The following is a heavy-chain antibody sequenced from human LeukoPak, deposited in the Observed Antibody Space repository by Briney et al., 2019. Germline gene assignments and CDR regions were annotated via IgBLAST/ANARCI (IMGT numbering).Heavy chain of an antibody. V-gene: IGHV1-69*04. CDR2: IIPILGIA. Sequence: ASVKVSCKASGGTFSSYAISWVRQAPGQGLEWMGRIIPILGIANYAQKFQGRVTITADKSTSTAYMELSSLRSEDTAVCYCARTTTVTWGAFDIWGQGTMVTVSS. CDR3: ARTTTVTWGAFDI. D-gene: IGHD4-17*01. CDR1: GGTFSSYA. J-gene: IGHJ3*02.